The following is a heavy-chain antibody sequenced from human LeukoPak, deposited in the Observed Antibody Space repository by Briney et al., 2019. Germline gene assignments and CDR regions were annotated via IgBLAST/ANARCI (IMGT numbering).Heavy chain of an antibody. J-gene: IGHJ5*02. CDR2: TYYRSKWYN. Sequence: SQTLSLTCAISGDSVSSNSAAWNWIRQSPSRGLEWLGRTYYRSKWYNDYAVSVKSRITINPDTSKNQFSLQLNSVTPEDTAVYYCARAWTLLAAAGPPQGWFDPWGQGTLVTVSS. D-gene: IGHD6-13*01. V-gene: IGHV6-1*01. CDR3: ARAWTLLAAAGPPQGWFDP. CDR1: GDSVSSNSAA.